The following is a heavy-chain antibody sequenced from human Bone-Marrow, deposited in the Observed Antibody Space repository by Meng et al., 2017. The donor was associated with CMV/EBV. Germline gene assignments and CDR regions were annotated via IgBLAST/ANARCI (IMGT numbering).Heavy chain of an antibody. CDR2: ISSSSSYI. V-gene: IGHV3-21*01. CDR1: GFTFSSYS. D-gene: IGHD3-10*01. CDR3: ARDGYGSGSYFAFDI. J-gene: IGHJ3*02. Sequence: GESLKISCAASGFTFSSYSMNWVRQAPGKGLEWVSSISSSSSYIAYADSVKGRFTISRDNAKNSLYLQMNSLRAEDTAVYYCARDGYGSGSYFAFDIWGQGTMVTVSS.